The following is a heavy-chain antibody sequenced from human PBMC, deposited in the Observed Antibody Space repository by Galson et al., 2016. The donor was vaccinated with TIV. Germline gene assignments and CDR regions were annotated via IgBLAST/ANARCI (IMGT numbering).Heavy chain of an antibody. CDR3: AKDLFIAVPNTGAFDC. V-gene: IGHV3-23*01. CDR1: GFAVSNFA. D-gene: IGHD6-19*01. Sequence: SLRLSCAASGFAVSNFAMSWVRQAPGKGLEWVSTISGTGISTYYADSVKGRFTISRDNSKNKKFLQMNSLRAEDTAIYYCAKDLFIAVPNTGAFDCWGQGTLVTVSS. J-gene: IGHJ4*02. CDR2: ISGTGIST.